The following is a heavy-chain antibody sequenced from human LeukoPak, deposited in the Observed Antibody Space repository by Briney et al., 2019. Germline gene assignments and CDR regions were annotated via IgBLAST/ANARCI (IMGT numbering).Heavy chain of an antibody. V-gene: IGHV3-23*01. J-gene: IGHJ4*02. CDR3: ARGCGSASCPYFFDN. CDR1: GFTFSTYA. Sequence: GGSLRLSCAASGFTFSTYAISWVRQGPGKGLEWVSAISGSGRGGITYYADSVKGRFTISRDNSKNTVYLQMNSLRAGDTAVYYCARGCGSASCPYFFDNWGQGTLVTVSS. D-gene: IGHD2-2*01. CDR2: ISGSGRGGIT.